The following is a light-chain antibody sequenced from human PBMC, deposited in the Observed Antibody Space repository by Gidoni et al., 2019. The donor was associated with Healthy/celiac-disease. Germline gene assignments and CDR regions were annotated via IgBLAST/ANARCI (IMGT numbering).Light chain of an antibody. Sequence: DIVLTQSPGTLSLSPGERATLSCRAGERVFNDYLAWYQQRPGQTPRLLIYGASNRATGIPDRFSGSGSGTDFSLTINRLEPGDSGVYYCQQYGTSPLIFXQXTRLEIK. CDR3: QQYGTSPLI. CDR2: GAS. J-gene: IGKJ5*01. CDR1: ERVFNDY. V-gene: IGKV3-20*01.